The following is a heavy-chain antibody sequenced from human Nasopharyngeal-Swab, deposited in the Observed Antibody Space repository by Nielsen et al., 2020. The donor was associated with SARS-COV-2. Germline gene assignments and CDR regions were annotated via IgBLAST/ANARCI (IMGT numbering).Heavy chain of an antibody. V-gene: IGHV3-74*01. CDR1: GFTFSSYW. D-gene: IGHD3-3*01. Sequence: ESLKISCAASGFTFSSYWMHWVRQAPGKGLVWVSRINSDGSSTSYADSVKGRFTISRDNAKNTLYLQMNSLRAEDTAVYYCARYFPRPLDFWNHLSVSHLLYYYGMDVWGQGTTVTVSS. CDR2: INSDGSST. CDR3: ARYFPRPLDFWNHLSVSHLLYYYGMDV. J-gene: IGHJ6*02.